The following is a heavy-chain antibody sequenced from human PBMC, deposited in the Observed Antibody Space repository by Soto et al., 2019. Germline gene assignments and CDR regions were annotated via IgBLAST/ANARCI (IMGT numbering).Heavy chain of an antibody. V-gene: IGHV1-69*01. CDR1: EGTFNSYA. CDR3: ADGASRWYPYFFDS. D-gene: IGHD6-13*01. J-gene: IGHJ4*02. CDR2: IIPYYNTL. Sequence: QAQVVQSGAEVRKPGSSVKLSCKASEGTFNSYAIAWVRQAPGQGLEWMGGIIPYYNTLNYAQKFQDRVTITADDSTNTGYMELSSLRSDDTAVYFCADGASRWYPYFFDSWAQGTLVTVSS.